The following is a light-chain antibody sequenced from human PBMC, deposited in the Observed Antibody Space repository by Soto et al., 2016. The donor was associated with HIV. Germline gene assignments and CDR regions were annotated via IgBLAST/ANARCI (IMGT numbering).Light chain of an antibody. CDR2: AAS. CDR1: QSINSY. J-gene: IGKJ2*01. V-gene: IGKV1-39*01. Sequence: DIQMTQSPSSLSASVGDRLTITCRASQSINSYLNWYQQKPGKAPKLLIYAASSLQSGVPSRFSGSGSGTDFTLTISSLQPEDFATYYCQQSYSTPRTFGQGTKLEIK. CDR3: QQSYSTPRT.